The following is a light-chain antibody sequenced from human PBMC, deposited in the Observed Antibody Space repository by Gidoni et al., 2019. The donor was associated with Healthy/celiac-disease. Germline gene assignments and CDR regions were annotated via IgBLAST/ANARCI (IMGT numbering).Light chain of an antibody. V-gene: IGKV3-11*01. CDR3: QQRSNWPTT. Sequence: EIVLTQSPATLSLSPGERATLACRASQSVSSYLAWYQQKPGQAPRLLIYDASNRATGIPARFSGSGSGTDFTLTISSLEPEDVAVYYCQQRSNWPTTFGQXTRLEIK. CDR1: QSVSSY. J-gene: IGKJ5*01. CDR2: DAS.